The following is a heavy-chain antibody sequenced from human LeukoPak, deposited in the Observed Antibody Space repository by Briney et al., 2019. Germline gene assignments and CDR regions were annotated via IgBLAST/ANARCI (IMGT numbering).Heavy chain of an antibody. CDR2: IYYSGST. D-gene: IGHD6-6*01. CDR3: ARVKYSGGFDP. J-gene: IGHJ5*02. CDR1: GGSISSSSYY. V-gene: IGHV4-39*07. Sequence: SETLSLTCTVSGGSISSSSYYWGWIRQPPGKGLEWIGSIYYSGSTYYNPSLKSRVTISVDTSKNQFSLKLSSVTAADTAVYYCARVKYSGGFDPWGQGTLVTVSS.